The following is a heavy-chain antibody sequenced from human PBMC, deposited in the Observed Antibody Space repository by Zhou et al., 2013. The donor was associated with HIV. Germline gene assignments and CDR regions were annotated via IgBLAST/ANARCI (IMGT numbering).Heavy chain of an antibody. V-gene: IGHV1-69*05. J-gene: IGHJ6*04. D-gene: IGHD3-3*01. Sequence: QVQLVQSGAEVKKPGSSVKVSCKASGGTFSSYAISWVRQAPGQGLEWMGGIIPIFGTANYAQKFQGRVTITTDESTSTAYMELSSLRSEDTAVYYCARGPYRYDFWSGYPSLDVWGKGTTVTVSS. CDR3: ARGPYRYDFWSGYPSLDV. CDR2: IIPIFGTA. CDR1: GGTFSSYA.